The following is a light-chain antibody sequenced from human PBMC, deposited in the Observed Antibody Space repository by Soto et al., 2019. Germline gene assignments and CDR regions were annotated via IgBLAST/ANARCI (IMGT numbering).Light chain of an antibody. V-gene: IGKV1-39*01. CDR3: QQSFTTPS. CDR1: QTVSSY. Sequence: DIQMTQSPSSLSASVGDRVNITVRASQTVSSYLNWYQQKPGTVPKLLIYATSNLQSGVPSRFSGRGFGTDFTLTISSLQPEDFATYYRQQSFTTPSFGQGTRLEIK. J-gene: IGKJ5*01. CDR2: ATS.